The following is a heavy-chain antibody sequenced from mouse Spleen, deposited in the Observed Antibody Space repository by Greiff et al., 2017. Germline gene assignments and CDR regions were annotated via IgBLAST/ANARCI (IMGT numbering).Heavy chain of an antibody. CDR3: ARYRDGYYEDFDY. CDR2: IYPGNVNT. V-gene: IGHV1S56*01. Sequence: QVQLQQSGPELVKPGASVRISCKASGYTFTSYYIHWVKQRPGQGLEWIGWIYPGNVNTKYNEKFKGKATLTADKSSSTAYMQLSSLTSEDSAVYFCARYRDGYYEDFDYWGQGTTLTVSS. CDR1: GYTFTSYY. J-gene: IGHJ2*01. D-gene: IGHD2-3*01.